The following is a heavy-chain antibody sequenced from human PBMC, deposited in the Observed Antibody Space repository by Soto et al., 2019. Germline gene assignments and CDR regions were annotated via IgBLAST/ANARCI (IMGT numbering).Heavy chain of an antibody. CDR3: ARRNLGHDALDI. CDR2: MFHSGTT. V-gene: IGHV4-61*01. D-gene: IGHD1-1*01. Sequence: QVQLQESGPGLVKPSETLSLTCAVSGVSVSSGTSYWGWMRQPPGEGLEWIGYMFHSGTTNYNPSLKSQVTISIDTSKNQFSLNLNSVTAADTAVYYCARRNLGHDALDIWGQGTMVTVSS. CDR1: GVSVSSGTSY. J-gene: IGHJ3*02.